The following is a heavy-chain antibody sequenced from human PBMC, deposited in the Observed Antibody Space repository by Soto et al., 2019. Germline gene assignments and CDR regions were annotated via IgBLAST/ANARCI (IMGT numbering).Heavy chain of an antibody. Sequence: QVQLVESGGGVVQPGRSLRLSCAASGFTFSSYGMHWVRQAPGKGLEWVAVISYDGSNKYYADSVKGRFTISRDNSKHTLYLQMNSLRAEDTAVYYCAKEGDIAAAGPLDYWGQGTLVTVSS. J-gene: IGHJ4*02. CDR2: ISYDGSNK. V-gene: IGHV3-30*18. CDR1: GFTFSSYG. D-gene: IGHD6-13*01. CDR3: AKEGDIAAAGPLDY.